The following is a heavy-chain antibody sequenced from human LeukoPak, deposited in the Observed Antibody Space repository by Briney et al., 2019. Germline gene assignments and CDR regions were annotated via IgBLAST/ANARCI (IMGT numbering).Heavy chain of an antibody. J-gene: IGHJ4*02. V-gene: IGHV3-30*03. D-gene: IGHD1-26*01. Sequence: GGSLRLSCAASGFTFSSYGMHWVRQAPGKGLEWVAVISYDGSNKYYADSVKGRFTISRDNAKNSLYLQMNSLRAEDTAVYYCARATIVGATPPDYWGQGTLVTVSS. CDR3: ARATIVGATPPDY. CDR2: ISYDGSNK. CDR1: GFTFSSYG.